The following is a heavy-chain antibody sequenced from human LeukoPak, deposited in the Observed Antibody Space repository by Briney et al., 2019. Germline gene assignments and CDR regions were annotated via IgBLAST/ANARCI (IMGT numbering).Heavy chain of an antibody. CDR1: GFTLNSNW. CDR2: INEDGRGT. Sequence: GGSLRLSCAASGFTLNSNWIHWVRQAPGQGLVWVSRINEDGRGTSYADSVKGRFTISKDDAKNTVYLQMNSLRAEDTAVYYCATVFEHWGQGTLVTVSS. J-gene: IGHJ4*02. V-gene: IGHV3-74*01. CDR3: ATVFEH.